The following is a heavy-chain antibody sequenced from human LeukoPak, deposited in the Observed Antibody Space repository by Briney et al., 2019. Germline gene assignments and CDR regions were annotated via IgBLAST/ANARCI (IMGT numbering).Heavy chain of an antibody. J-gene: IGHJ3*02. Sequence: PGGSLRLSCAASGFTFSSYAMSWVRQAPGKGLEWVSVISGSGGITNYADSVKGRSTFSRDNSKNTLYLQMNSLRAEDTAVYYCATISEPTRAFDIWGQGTMVTVSS. CDR1: GFTFSSYA. V-gene: IGHV3-23*01. CDR2: ISGSGGIT. CDR3: ATISEPTRAFDI. D-gene: IGHD3-9*01.